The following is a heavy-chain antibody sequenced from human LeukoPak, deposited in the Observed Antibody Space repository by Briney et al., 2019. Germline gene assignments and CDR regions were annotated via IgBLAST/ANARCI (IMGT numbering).Heavy chain of an antibody. J-gene: IGHJ4*02. CDR2: IYYSGST. Sequence: SETLSLTCTVPGGSISSSSYYWGWIRQPPGKGLEWIGSIYYSGSTYYNPSLKSRVTISVDTSENQFSLKLSSVTAADTAVYYCARHADYRTYYFDYWGQGTLVTVSS. D-gene: IGHD4-11*01. V-gene: IGHV4-39*01. CDR3: ARHADYRTYYFDY. CDR1: GGSISSSSYY.